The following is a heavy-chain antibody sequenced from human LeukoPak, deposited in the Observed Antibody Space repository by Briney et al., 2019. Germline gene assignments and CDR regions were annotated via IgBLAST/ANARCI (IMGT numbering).Heavy chain of an antibody. Sequence: PSETLSLTCAVYGGSFSGYYWTWIRQPPGKGLEWIGEVNHSGSTNYNPSLKGRVTISVDTSKNQFSLELTSVTAADTAVYFCARGRGLRAVNNWFDPWGQGTLVTVSS. J-gene: IGHJ5*02. CDR2: VNHSGST. CDR1: GGSFSGYY. V-gene: IGHV4-34*01. CDR3: ARGRGLRAVNNWFDP. D-gene: IGHD3-10*01.